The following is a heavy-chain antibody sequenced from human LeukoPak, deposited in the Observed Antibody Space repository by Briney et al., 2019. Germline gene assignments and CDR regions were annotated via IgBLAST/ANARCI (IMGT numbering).Heavy chain of an antibody. D-gene: IGHD4-11*01. CDR1: GGSISSYY. CDR2: IYYSGST. CDR3: ARYTTQYYMDV. J-gene: IGHJ6*03. V-gene: IGHV4-59*01. Sequence: SETLSLTCTVSGGSISSYYWSWIRQPPGKGLEWIGYIYYSGSTNYNPSLKSRVTISVDTSKNQFSLKLSSVTAADTAVYYCARYTTQYYMDVWGKGTKVTASS.